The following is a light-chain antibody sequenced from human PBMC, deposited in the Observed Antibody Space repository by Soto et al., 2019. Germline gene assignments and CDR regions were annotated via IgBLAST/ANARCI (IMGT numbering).Light chain of an antibody. Sequence: EIVLTKSPATLSLSPGERATLSCRASQSVSSYLAWYQQKPGQAPRLLIYDASNRATGIPARFSGSGSGTVFTLTISTLEPEDFAVYYCQQRSNWPWTFGQGTKGEIK. CDR2: DAS. V-gene: IGKV3-11*01. J-gene: IGKJ1*01. CDR1: QSVSSY. CDR3: QQRSNWPWT.